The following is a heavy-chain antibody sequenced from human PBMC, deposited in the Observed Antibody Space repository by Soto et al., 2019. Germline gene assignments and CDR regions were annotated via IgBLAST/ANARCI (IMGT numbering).Heavy chain of an antibody. CDR3: ARRRGNYFDSSGYNYEFDY. J-gene: IGHJ4*02. D-gene: IGHD3-22*01. CDR1: GYSFTNYW. V-gene: IGHV5-51*01. CDR2: IYPGDSDT. Sequence: GESLKISCKGSGYSFTNYWIAWVRQMPGKGLEWMGVIYPGDSDTKYSPSFQGQVTITADKSISTAYLQWSSLKASDTAMYYCARRRGNYFDSSGYNYEFDYWGQGTLVTVSS.